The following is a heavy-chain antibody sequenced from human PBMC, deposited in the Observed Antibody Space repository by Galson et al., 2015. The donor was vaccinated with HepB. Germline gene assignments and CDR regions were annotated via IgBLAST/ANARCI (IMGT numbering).Heavy chain of an antibody. Sequence: SLRLSCAASGFTVSSNYMSWVRQAPGKGLEWVSVIYSGGSTYYADSVKGRFTISRDNSKNTLYLQMNSLRAEDTAVYYCARDGLVYNWNDSVYYYGMDVWGQGTTVTVSS. CDR2: IYSGGST. V-gene: IGHV3-53*01. J-gene: IGHJ6*02. CDR3: ARDGLVYNWNDSVYYYGMDV. D-gene: IGHD1-20*01. CDR1: GFTVSSNY.